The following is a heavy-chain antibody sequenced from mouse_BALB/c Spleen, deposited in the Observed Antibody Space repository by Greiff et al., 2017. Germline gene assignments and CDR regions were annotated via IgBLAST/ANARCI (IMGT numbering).Heavy chain of an antibody. CDR1: GFTFSSFG. CDR2: ISSGSSTI. J-gene: IGHJ4*01. D-gene: IGHD1-1*01. CDR3: ASSNYYGTLYAMDY. V-gene: IGHV5-17*02. Sequence: EVHLVESGGGLVQPGGSRKLSCAASGFTFSSFGMHWVRQAPEKGLEWVAYISSGSSTIYYADTVKGRFTISRDNPKNTLFLQMTSLRSEDTAMYYCASSNYYGTLYAMDYWGQGTSVTVSS.